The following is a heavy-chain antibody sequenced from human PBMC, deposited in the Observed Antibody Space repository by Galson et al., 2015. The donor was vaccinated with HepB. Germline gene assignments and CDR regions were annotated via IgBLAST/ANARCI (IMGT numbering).Heavy chain of an antibody. CDR2: INPNSGGT. CDR3: ARDFMAMTTVTTGDY. D-gene: IGHD4-11*01. V-gene: IGHV1-2*02. J-gene: IGHJ4*02. Sequence: SVKVSCKASGYTFTGYYMHWVRQAPGQGLEWMGWINPNSGGTNYAQKFQGRVTMTRDTSISTAYMELSRLRSDDTAVYYCARDFMAMTTVTTGDYWGQGTLVTVSS. CDR1: GYTFTGYY.